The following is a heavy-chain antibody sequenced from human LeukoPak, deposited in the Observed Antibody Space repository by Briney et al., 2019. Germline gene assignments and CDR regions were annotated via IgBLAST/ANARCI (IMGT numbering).Heavy chain of an antibody. D-gene: IGHD3-3*01. CDR2: INPNSGGT. J-gene: IGHJ4*02. CDR1: GYNFNAYY. V-gene: IGHV1-2*02. Sequence: GESLKISCKGSGYNFNAYYMHWVRQAPGQGLEWMGWINPNSGGTNYAQKFQGRVTLTRDTSINTVYMEVNRLTSDDTVVYYCARGEWLVLGDHWGQGTPVTVSS. CDR3: ARGEWLVLGDH.